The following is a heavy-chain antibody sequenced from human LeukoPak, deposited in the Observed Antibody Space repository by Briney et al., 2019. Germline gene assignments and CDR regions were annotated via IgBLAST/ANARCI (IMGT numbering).Heavy chain of an antibody. J-gene: IGHJ4*02. D-gene: IGHD2-21*01. V-gene: IGHV3-21*01. CDR2: ITDSSSSM. CDR1: GFTFSSYT. Sequence: GGSLRLSCAASGFTFSSYTMNWVRQAPGKGLEWVSSITDSSSSMYYADSVKGRVTISRDNAKNSLYLQMNSLRAEDTAMYYCARLPGGVVIDAGLYWGQGTLVTVSS. CDR3: ARLPGGVVIDAGLY.